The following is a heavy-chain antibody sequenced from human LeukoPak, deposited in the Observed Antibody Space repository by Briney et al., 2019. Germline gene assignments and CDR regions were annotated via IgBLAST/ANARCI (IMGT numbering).Heavy chain of an antibody. D-gene: IGHD2-2*01. CDR3: ARRYCSSTSCHDAFDI. CDR1: GGSISSYY. Sequence: SETLSLTCTASGGSISSYYWSWIRQPPGKGLEWIGYIYTSGSTNYNPSLKSRVTISVDTSKNQFSLKLSSVTAADTAVYYCARRYCSSTSCHDAFDIWGQGTMVTVSS. J-gene: IGHJ3*02. V-gene: IGHV4-4*09. CDR2: IYTSGST.